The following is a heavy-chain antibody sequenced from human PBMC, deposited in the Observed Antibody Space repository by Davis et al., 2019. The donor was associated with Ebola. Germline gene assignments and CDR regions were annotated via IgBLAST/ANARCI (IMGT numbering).Heavy chain of an antibody. CDR3: ARVGVNPARSYYFDY. J-gene: IGHJ4*02. Sequence: PSETLSLTCAVYGGSFSGYYWSWIRQPAGKGLEWIGHIYTSGSTNYNPSLKSRVTMSVDTSKNQFSLKLNSVTAADTALYYCARVGVNPARSYYFDYWGQGALVTVSS. CDR2: IYTSGST. D-gene: IGHD3-10*01. CDR1: GGSFSGYY. V-gene: IGHV4-59*10.